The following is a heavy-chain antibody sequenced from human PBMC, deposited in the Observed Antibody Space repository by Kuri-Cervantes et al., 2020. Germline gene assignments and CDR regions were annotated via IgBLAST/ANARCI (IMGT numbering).Heavy chain of an antibody. CDR2: ISYDGSNK. Sequence: GGSLRLSCAASGFPFSSYAMHWVRQAPGKGLEWVAVISYDGSNKYYADSVKGRFTISRDNSKNTLYLQMNSLRAEDTAVYYCARSKSEVTHAGYWGQGTLVTVSS. J-gene: IGHJ4*02. CDR1: GFPFSSYA. V-gene: IGHV3-30-3*01. CDR3: ARSKSEVTHAGY. D-gene: IGHD1-14*01.